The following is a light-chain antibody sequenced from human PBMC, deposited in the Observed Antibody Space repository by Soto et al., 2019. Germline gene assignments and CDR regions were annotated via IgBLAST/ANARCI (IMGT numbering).Light chain of an antibody. CDR2: STS. V-gene: IGLV7-43*01. CDR3: LLYYGGALGV. J-gene: IGLJ2*01. CDR1: TGAVTSGHY. Sequence: QTVVTQEPSLTVSPGGTVTLTCASSTGAVTSGHYPNWVQQKPGQVPKSLIYSTSDKHSWTPARFSGSLLGGKAALTLSSXXXXDEAEYYCLLYYGGALGVFGGGTKLTVL.